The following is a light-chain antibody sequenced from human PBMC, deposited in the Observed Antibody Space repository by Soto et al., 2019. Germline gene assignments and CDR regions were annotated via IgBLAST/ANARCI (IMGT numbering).Light chain of an antibody. Sequence: DIQMTQSPSSLSASVGDRVTITCRASQGIGNYLAWFQQKPGKAPRSLIYAASSSQTGVPSKFGGSGSGTDFILTVSSLQPEDSATYYCQQYNSYPLAFGGGTKVEIK. CDR2: AAS. CDR3: QQYNSYPLA. V-gene: IGKV1-16*02. J-gene: IGKJ4*01. CDR1: QGIGNY.